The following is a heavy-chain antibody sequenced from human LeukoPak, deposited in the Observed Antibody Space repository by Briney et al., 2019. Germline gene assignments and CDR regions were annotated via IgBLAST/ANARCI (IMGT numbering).Heavy chain of an antibody. Sequence: GGSLRVSCAASGFTFSSYEMNWVRQAPGKGLEWVSYISSSGSNIYYADSVKGRFTISRDNAKNSLYLQMNSLRAEDTAVYYCARDPQQLVLGPFDYWGQGTLVTVSS. J-gene: IGHJ4*02. V-gene: IGHV3-48*03. CDR1: GFTFSSYE. CDR2: ISSSGSNI. CDR3: ARDPQQLVLGPFDY. D-gene: IGHD6-13*01.